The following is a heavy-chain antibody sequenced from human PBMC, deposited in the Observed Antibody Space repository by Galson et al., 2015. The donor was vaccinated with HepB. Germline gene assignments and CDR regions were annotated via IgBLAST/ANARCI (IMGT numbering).Heavy chain of an antibody. CDR3: ARDLDSSSWGAAYFDY. CDR1: GYTFLSYG. Sequence: SVKVSCKASGYTFLSYGIAWVRQAPGQGLEWMGWISGYDGSTNYAQKFQGRVTMTTETSTRTAYMELRSLRSDDTAIYYCARDLDSSSWGAAYFDYWGQGTLVTVSS. V-gene: IGHV1-18*01. CDR2: ISGYDGST. D-gene: IGHD6-13*01. J-gene: IGHJ4*02.